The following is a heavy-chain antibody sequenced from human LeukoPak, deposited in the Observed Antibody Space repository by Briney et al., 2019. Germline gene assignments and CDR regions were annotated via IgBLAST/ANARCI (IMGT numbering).Heavy chain of an antibody. J-gene: IGHJ3*02. CDR1: GGSISSYY. CDR2: IYYSGST. Sequence: PSETLSLTCTVSGGSISSYYWSWIRQPPGKGLEWIGYIYYSGSTNYTPSLKSRVTISVDTSKNQFSLKLSSVTAADTAVYYCARHVPYVKGDRNSRGAFDIWGQGTMVTVSS. CDR3: ARHVPYVKGDRNSRGAFDI. V-gene: IGHV4-59*08. D-gene: IGHD3-10*02.